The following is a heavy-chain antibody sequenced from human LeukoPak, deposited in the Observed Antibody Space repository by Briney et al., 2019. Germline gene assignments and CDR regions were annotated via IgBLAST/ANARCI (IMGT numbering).Heavy chain of an antibody. CDR3: ARGNGYDFWSSPKAHYYYYYYMDV. Sequence: SETLSLTCTVSGGSISSSSYYWWSWVRQPPGKGLEWIGEIYHSGSTNYNPSLKSRVTISVDTSKNQFSLKLSSVTAADTAVYYCARGNGYDFWSSPKAHYYYYYYMDVWGKGTTVTVSS. V-gene: IGHV4-4*02. CDR2: IYHSGST. J-gene: IGHJ6*03. CDR1: GGSISSSSYYW. D-gene: IGHD3-3*01.